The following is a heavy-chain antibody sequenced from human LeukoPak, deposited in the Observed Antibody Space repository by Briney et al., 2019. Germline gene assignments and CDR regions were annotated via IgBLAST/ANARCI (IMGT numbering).Heavy chain of an antibody. J-gene: IGHJ3*02. D-gene: IGHD2-2*01. V-gene: IGHV3-9*01. CDR1: GFSFDDYG. Sequence: PSRGSLRLSCIVSGFSFDDYGMHWVRQVPGKGLEWVSGISWNSGYIGYTDSVKGRFTISRDNAKNSLYLQMKSLRPEDTALYYCARATIYADAFDIWGQGTMVTVSS. CDR2: ISWNSGYI. CDR3: ARATIYADAFDI.